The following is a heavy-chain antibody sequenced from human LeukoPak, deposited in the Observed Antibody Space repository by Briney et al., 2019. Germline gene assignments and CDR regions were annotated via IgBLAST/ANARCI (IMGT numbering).Heavy chain of an antibody. CDR3: AKDPYSYGLNYFDY. CDR1: GFTFSSYG. V-gene: IGHV3-30*18. Sequence: PGRSLRLSCAASGFTFSSYGMHWVRQAPGKGLEWVAVISYDGSNKYYADSVKGRFTISRDNSKNTLYLQMNSLRAEDTAVCYCAKDPYSYGLNYFDYWGQGTLVTVSS. CDR2: ISYDGSNK. D-gene: IGHD5-18*01. J-gene: IGHJ4*02.